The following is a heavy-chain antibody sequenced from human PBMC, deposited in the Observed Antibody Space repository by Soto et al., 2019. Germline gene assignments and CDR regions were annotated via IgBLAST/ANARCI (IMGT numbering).Heavy chain of an antibody. CDR3: AGAAYCGGDCYSRYSYGMDV. D-gene: IGHD2-21*02. J-gene: IGHJ6*02. CDR2: IYHSGST. Sequence: SETLSLTCAVSGGSISSGGYSWSWIRQPPGKGLEWIGYIYHSGSTYYNPSLKSRVTISVDRSKNQFSLKLSSVTAADTAVYYCAGAAYCGGDCYSRYSYGMDVWGQGTTATVSS. V-gene: IGHV4-30-2*01. CDR1: GGSISSGGYS.